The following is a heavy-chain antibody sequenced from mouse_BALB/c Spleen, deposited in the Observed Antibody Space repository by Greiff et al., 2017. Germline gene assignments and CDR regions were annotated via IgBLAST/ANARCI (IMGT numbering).Heavy chain of an antibody. J-gene: IGHJ3*01. CDR3: ARDGGLRAWFAY. CDR1: GFTFSSYA. V-gene: IGHV5-4*02. D-gene: IGHD2-4*01. CDR2: ISDGGSYT. Sequence: EVMLVESGGGLVKPGGSLKLSCAASGFTFSSYAMYWVRQTPEKRLEWVATISDGGSYTYYPDSVKGRFTISRDNAKNNLYLQMSSLKSEDTAMYYCARDGGLRAWFAYWGQGTLVTVSA.